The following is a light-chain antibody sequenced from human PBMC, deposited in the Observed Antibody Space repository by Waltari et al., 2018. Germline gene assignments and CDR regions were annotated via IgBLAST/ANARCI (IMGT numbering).Light chain of an antibody. V-gene: IGKV1-33*01. Sequence: DIQMTQSPSSLSASVGDRVTITCRASQGINNNLCWYQQKPGKAPKRLIYYASSLESGVPSRFSGSGSGTDYMLTIRSLQPEDIGTYYCQQYDHFPPLTFGGGTKVEIK. J-gene: IGKJ4*01. CDR1: QGINNN. CDR2: YAS. CDR3: QQYDHFPPLT.